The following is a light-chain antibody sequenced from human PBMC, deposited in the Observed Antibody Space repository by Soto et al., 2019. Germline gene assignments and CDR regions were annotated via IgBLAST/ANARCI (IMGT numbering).Light chain of an antibody. CDR1: QNINNY. J-gene: IGKJ5*01. CDR3: QQYGSLPIT. V-gene: IGKV1-33*01. Sequence: QLRQTADLLSPCVGDRDTITCQSSQNINNYLNWYQQKPGRAPKLLIYDASNLEAGVPSRFRGSGSGTDFTLTISRVAPEDFAVYYCQQYGSLPITFGQGGRPEI. CDR2: DAS.